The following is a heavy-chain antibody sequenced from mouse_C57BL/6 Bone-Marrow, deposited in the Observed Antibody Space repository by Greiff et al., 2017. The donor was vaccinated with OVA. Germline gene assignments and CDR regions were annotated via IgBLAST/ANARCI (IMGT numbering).Heavy chain of an antibody. J-gene: IGHJ4*01. CDR3: ARRRHYYAMDY. Sequence: EVQLQQSGPVLVKPGASVKMSCKASGYTFTDYYMNWVKQSHGKSLEWIGVINPYNGGTSYNQKFKGKATLTVDKSSSPAYMELNSLTSEDSAVYYCARRRHYYAMDYWGQGTSVTVSS. V-gene: IGHV1-19*01. CDR2: INPYNGGT. CDR1: GYTFTDYY.